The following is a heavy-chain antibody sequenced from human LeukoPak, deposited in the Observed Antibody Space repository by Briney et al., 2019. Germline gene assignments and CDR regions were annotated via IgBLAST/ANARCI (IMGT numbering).Heavy chain of an antibody. D-gene: IGHD3-10*01. CDR2: ISSSGSTI. CDR3: AREAKVRGVITF. J-gene: IGHJ3*01. V-gene: IGHV3-48*03. CDR1: GFTFSSYE. Sequence: PGGSLRLSCAASGFTFSSYEMNWVRQAPGKGLEWVSYISSSGSTIYYADSVKGRFTISRDNAKNSLYLQMNSLRAEDTAVYYCAREAKVRGVITFWGQGTMVTVSS.